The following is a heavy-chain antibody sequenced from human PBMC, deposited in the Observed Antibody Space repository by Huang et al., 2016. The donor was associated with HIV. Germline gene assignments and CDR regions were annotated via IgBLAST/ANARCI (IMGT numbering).Heavy chain of an antibody. CDR2: IHHSGTD. Sequence: QLQLQESGPGLVKPSQNLSLTCTVFGGSVISRNYYWAWIRQTPGQGLEGFGSIHHSGTDYYNRSLKSRVSMIVDKSKNQFSLEVTSATAADSAIYYCARQGGDCTSISCYLSWFDPWGQGTLVTVSS. D-gene: IGHD2-2*01. CDR1: GGSVISRNYY. V-gene: IGHV4-39*01. CDR3: ARQGGDCTSISCYLSWFDP. J-gene: IGHJ5*02.